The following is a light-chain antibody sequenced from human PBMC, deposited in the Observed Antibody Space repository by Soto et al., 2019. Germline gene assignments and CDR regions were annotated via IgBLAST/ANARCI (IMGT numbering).Light chain of an antibody. CDR3: AAWDVSLSGYV. J-gene: IGLJ1*01. V-gene: IGLV1-44*01. Sequence: QSVLTQPPSASGTPGQRVTISCSGSTSNIGSNTVNWYQQLPGTAPKLLIYSNNQRPSGVPDRFSGSKSGTSASLAISGLQSEDEAAYYCAAWDVSLSGYVFGTGTQLTVL. CDR2: SNN. CDR1: TSNIGSNT.